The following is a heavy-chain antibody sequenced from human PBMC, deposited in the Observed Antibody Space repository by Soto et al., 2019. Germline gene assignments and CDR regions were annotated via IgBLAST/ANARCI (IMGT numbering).Heavy chain of an antibody. Sequence: GGSLRLSCAASGFTFSSYGMHWVRQAPGKGLEWVAVISYDGSNKYYADSVKGRFTISRDNSKNTLYLQMNSLRAEDTAVYYCAKLLAGGSDAFDIWGQGTMVTVSS. D-gene: IGHD3-16*01. J-gene: IGHJ3*02. CDR1: GFTFSSYG. CDR2: ISYDGSNK. V-gene: IGHV3-30*18. CDR3: AKLLAGGSDAFDI.